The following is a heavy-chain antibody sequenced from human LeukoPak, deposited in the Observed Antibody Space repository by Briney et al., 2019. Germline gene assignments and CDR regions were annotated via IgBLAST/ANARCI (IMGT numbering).Heavy chain of an antibody. CDR3: ARSGQQHNMDV. D-gene: IGHD6-13*01. V-gene: IGHV3-33*08. CDR1: GFTFSSYG. Sequence: GRSLRLSCTASGFTFSSYGMHWVRQAPGKGLEWVAVIWYDGSNKYYADSVKGRFTISRDNSKNTLYLQMNSLRAEDTAVYYCARSGQQHNMDVWGQGTTVTVSS. CDR2: IWYDGSNK. J-gene: IGHJ6*02.